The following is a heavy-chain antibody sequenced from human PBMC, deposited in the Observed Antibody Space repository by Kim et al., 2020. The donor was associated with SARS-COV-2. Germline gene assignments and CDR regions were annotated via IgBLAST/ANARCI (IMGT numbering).Heavy chain of an antibody. CDR3: ARDLPFGDTDIGDAFDI. CDR1: GYTFTSYA. J-gene: IGHJ3*02. D-gene: IGHD3-10*01. CDR2: INAGNGNT. V-gene: IGHV1-3*01. Sequence: ASVKVSCKASGYTFTSYAMHWVRQAPGQRLEWMGWINAGNGNTKYSQKFQGRVTITRDTSASTAYMELSSLRSEDTAVYYCARDLPFGDTDIGDAFDIWGQGTMVTVSS.